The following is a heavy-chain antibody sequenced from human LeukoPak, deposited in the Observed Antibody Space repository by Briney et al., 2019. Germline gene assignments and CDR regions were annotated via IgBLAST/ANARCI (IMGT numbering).Heavy chain of an antibody. CDR1: GFPFSTYW. V-gene: IGHV3-7*01. D-gene: IGHD5-12*01. CDR2: IKNDGSEK. CDR3: TRDSGLTGYDLLDY. J-gene: IGHJ4*02. Sequence: GGSLRLSCAASGFPFSTYWITWVRQAPGKGLEWVANIKNDGSEKYYVDSVKGRFTFSRDNAENSLFLQMNSLRVEDTAIYYCTRDSGLTGYDLLDYWGQGTLVTVSS.